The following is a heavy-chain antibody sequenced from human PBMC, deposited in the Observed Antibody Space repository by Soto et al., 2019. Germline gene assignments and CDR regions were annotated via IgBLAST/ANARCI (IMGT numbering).Heavy chain of an antibody. CDR3: AKDQDILTGYGFDY. Sequence: EVQLVESGGVVVQPGGSLRLSCAASGFTFDDYTMHWVRQAPGKGLEWVSLISWDGGSTYYADSVKGRFTISRDNSKNSLYLQMNRLRTEDTALYYCAKDQDILTGYGFDYWGQGTLVTVSS. CDR1: GFTFDDYT. D-gene: IGHD3-9*01. V-gene: IGHV3-43*01. J-gene: IGHJ4*02. CDR2: ISWDGGST.